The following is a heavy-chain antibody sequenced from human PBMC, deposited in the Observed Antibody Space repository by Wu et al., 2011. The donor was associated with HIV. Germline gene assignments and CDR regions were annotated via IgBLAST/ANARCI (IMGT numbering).Heavy chain of an antibody. CDR3: ARDPYSSSFYYYYFMDV. V-gene: IGHV1-2*02. Sequence: QVQLVQSGPEVKKPGSSVKVSCQASGGTFKTYAISWVRQAPGQGLEWMGWINPHSGGTNFAQKFQGRVTMTRDTSITTAYMELSRLRSDDTAVYYCARDPYSSSFYYYYFMDVWGKGTTVTVSS. D-gene: IGHD6-6*01. CDR2: INPHSGGT. J-gene: IGHJ6*03. CDR1: GGTFKTYA.